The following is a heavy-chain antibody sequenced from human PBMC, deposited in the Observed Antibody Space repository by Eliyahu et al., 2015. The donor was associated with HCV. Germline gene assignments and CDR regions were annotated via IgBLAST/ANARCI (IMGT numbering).Heavy chain of an antibody. D-gene: IGHD6-19*01. V-gene: IGHV4-59*01. CDR3: ASGGGGIAVTGTGGWFDP. CDR2: IHYSGST. CDR1: GXSITTXX. Sequence: QVQLXESGPGLVKPXETLSLXCXVSGXSITTXXWSWLRXPPGKGLEWIGYIHYSGSTNSNPSLKSRVTISIDTSKNQFSLNLTSVTAADTAMYYCASGGGGIAVTGTGGWFDPWGQGTLVTVSS. J-gene: IGHJ5*02.